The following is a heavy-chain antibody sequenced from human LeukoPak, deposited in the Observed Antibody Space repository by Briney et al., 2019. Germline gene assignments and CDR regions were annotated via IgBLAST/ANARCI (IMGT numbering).Heavy chain of an antibody. CDR2: IWYDGSNK. J-gene: IGHJ1*01. Sequence: PGRSLRLSCAASGFTFSSYGMHWVRQAPGKGLEWVAVIWYDGSNKYYADSVKGRFTISRDNSKNTLYLQMNSLRAEDTAVYYCARDGDIGDGYNSEYFQHWGQGTLVTVSS. D-gene: IGHD5-24*01. V-gene: IGHV3-33*01. CDR3: ARDGDIGDGYNSEYFQH. CDR1: GFTFSSYG.